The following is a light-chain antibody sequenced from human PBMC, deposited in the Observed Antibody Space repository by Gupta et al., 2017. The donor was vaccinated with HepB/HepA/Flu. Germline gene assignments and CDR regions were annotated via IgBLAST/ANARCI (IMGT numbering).Light chain of an antibody. CDR1: QSISTF. Sequence: DIQMTQSPSSLSASVGDRVTLSCRARQSISTFLNWYQQKPGKAPKLLIYAASTLQSGVPSRFSGSGSGTEFTLTISNLQPEDFATYYCQQSYSTPLTFGGGTKVEI. CDR3: QQSYSTPLT. J-gene: IGKJ4*01. CDR2: AAS. V-gene: IGKV1-39*01.